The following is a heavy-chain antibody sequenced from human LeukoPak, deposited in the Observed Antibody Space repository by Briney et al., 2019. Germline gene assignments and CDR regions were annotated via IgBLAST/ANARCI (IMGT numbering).Heavy chain of an antibody. CDR1: GYTSTSYG. CDR2: ISAYNGNT. CDR3: ARDKGSDYDSSGYSYYFDY. J-gene: IGHJ4*02. D-gene: IGHD3-22*01. Sequence: ASVKVSCKASGYTSTSYGISWVRQAPGQGLEWMGWISAYNGNTNYAQKLQGRVTMTTDTSTSTAYMELRSLRSDDTAVYYCARDKGSDYDSSGYSYYFDYWGQGTLVTVSS. V-gene: IGHV1-18*01.